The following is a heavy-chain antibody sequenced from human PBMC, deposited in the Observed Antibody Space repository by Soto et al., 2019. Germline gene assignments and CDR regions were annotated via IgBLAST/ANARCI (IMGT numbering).Heavy chain of an antibody. CDR3: ASSRGDYDFWSGYQTYYYYGMDV. CDR1: GGSFSGYY. Sequence: PSETLSLTCAVYGGSFSGYYWSWIRQPPGKGLEWIGEINHSGSTNYNPSLKSRVTISVDTSKNQFSLKLSSVTAADTAVYYCASSRGDYDFWSGYQTYYYYGMDVWGQGTTVTVS. CDR2: INHSGST. V-gene: IGHV4-34*01. J-gene: IGHJ6*02. D-gene: IGHD3-3*01.